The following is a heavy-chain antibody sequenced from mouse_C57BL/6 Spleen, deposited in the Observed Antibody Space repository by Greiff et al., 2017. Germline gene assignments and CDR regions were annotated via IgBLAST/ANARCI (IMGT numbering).Heavy chain of an antibody. CDR1: GYTFTSYW. CDR3: ANYYGSSSYWYFDV. V-gene: IGHV1-55*01. Sequence: QVQLQQPGAELVKPGASVKMSCKASGYTFTSYWITWVKQRPGQGLEWIGDIYPGSGSTNYNEKFKSKATLTVDTSSSTAYMQLSSLTSEDSAVYYCANYYGSSSYWYFDVWGTGTTVTVSS. D-gene: IGHD1-1*01. CDR2: IYPGSGST. J-gene: IGHJ1*03.